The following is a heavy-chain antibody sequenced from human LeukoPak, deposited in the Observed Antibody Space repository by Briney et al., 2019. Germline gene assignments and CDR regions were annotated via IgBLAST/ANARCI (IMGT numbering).Heavy chain of an antibody. Sequence: ASVKISCKVSGYTFTDYYMHWVQQAPGKRPEWMGLVDPEDGETIYAEKFQGRVTITADTSTDTAYMELSSLRSEDTAVYYCVVVPAAIRNSVWFDPWGQGTLVTVSS. CDR3: VVVPAAIRNSVWFDP. V-gene: IGHV1-69-2*01. D-gene: IGHD2-2*02. J-gene: IGHJ5*02. CDR1: GYTFTDYY. CDR2: VDPEDGET.